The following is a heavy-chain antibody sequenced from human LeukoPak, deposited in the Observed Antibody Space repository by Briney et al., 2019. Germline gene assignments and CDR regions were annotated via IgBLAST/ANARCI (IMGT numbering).Heavy chain of an antibody. V-gene: IGHV3-30*18. J-gene: IGHJ4*02. CDR1: GFTFSNYA. Sequence: GGSLRLSCAASGFTFSNYAMHWVRQAPGKGLEWVAIISYDGSNKYYADSVKGRFTISRDNSKNTLYLQMNSLRAEDTAVYYCAKDSPPYCSGGRCYGEFDYWGQGTLVTVSS. CDR2: ISYDGSNK. D-gene: IGHD2-15*01. CDR3: AKDSPPYCSGGRCYGEFDY.